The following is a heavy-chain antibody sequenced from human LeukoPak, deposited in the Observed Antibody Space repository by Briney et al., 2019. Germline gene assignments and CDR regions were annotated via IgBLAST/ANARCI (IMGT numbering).Heavy chain of an antibody. Sequence: PGRSLRLSCAVSGFTFSSYAMHWVRQAPGKGLEWVAVISKDGSNKYYADSVKGRFTISRDNSKNTLYLQMNSLRAEDTAVYYCARALYCGGDCYSGGFDYWGQGTLVTVSS. CDR3: ARALYCGGDCYSGGFDY. J-gene: IGHJ4*02. V-gene: IGHV3-30-3*01. D-gene: IGHD2-21*02. CDR1: GFTFSSYA. CDR2: ISKDGSNK.